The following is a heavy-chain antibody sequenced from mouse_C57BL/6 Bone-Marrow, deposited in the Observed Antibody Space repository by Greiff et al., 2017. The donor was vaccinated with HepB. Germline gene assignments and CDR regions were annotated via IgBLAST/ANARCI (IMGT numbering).Heavy chain of an antibody. CDR3: ARESIYYYPYYFDY. CDR2: IYPGSGST. CDR1: GYTFTSYW. V-gene: IGHV1-55*01. D-gene: IGHD1-1*01. J-gene: IGHJ2*01. Sequence: QVQLKQSGAELVKPGASVKMSCKASGYTFTSYWITWVKQRPGQGLEWIGDIYPGSGSTNYNEKFKSKATLTVDTSSSTAYMQLSSLTSEDSAVYYGARESIYYYPYYFDYWGQGTTLTVSS.